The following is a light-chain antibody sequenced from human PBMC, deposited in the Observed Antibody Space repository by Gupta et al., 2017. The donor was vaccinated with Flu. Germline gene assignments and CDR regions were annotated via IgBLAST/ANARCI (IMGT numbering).Light chain of an antibody. Sequence: SLGERATINCKSSQSVLYSPNKRNYLAWYQQKAGQPPKLLIYWASTRESGVPDRFSGSGSGTDFSLTISSLQAEDVAVYYCQQYHSIPRTFGQGTRVEIK. V-gene: IGKV4-1*01. CDR3: QQYHSIPRT. J-gene: IGKJ1*01. CDR1: QSVLYSPNKRNY. CDR2: WAS.